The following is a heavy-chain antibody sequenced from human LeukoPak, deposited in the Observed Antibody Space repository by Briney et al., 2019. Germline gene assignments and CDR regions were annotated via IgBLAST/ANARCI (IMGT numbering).Heavy chain of an antibody. CDR1: GGSFSGYY. CDR3: ARSIAPRYFDY. Sequence: PSETLSLTCAVYGGSFSGYYWSWLRQPPGKGLEWIGEINHSGSTNYNPSLKSRVTISVDTSKNQFSLKLSPVTAADTAVYYCARSIAPRYFDYWGQGTLVTVSS. J-gene: IGHJ4*02. V-gene: IGHV4-34*01. CDR2: INHSGST. D-gene: IGHD6-6*01.